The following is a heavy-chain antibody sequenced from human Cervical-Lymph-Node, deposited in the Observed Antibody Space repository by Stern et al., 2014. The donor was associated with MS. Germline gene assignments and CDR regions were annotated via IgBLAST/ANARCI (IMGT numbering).Heavy chain of an antibody. CDR2: IWYDGSNK. V-gene: IGHV3-33*01. Sequence: MQLVESGGGVVQPGRSLRLSCAASGFTFSSYGMHWVRQASGKGLEWVAVIWYDGSNKYYADSVKGRFTISRDNSKNTLYLQMNSLRAEDTAVYYCARDHRARYYYDSSDIWGQGTMVTVSS. J-gene: IGHJ3*02. D-gene: IGHD3-22*01. CDR1: GFTFSSYG. CDR3: ARDHRARYYYDSSDI.